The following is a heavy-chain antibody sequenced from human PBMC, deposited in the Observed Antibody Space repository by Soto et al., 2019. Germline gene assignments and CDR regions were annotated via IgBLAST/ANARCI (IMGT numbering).Heavy chain of an antibody. CDR1: GYSFSRYG. CDR3: AMVDVYVTPSPQDV. J-gene: IGHJ6*02. Sequence: ASVKVSCKASGYSFSRYGIAWARQAPGQGLEWMGWINTYNGNTNYAQNLQGRVTLTTDTSTSTAYMELTSLRSNDTAIYYCAMVDVYVTPSPQDVWGQGTTVTVSS. D-gene: IGHD3-16*01. CDR2: INTYNGNT. V-gene: IGHV1-18*01.